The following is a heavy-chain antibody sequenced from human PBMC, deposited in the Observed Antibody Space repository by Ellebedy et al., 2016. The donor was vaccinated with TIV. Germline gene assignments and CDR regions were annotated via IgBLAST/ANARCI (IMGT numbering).Heavy chain of an antibody. CDR3: AREALLWFGEPYYYGMDV. J-gene: IGHJ6*02. CDR2: ISSSGSTI. Sequence: GGSLRLSCAASGFTFSSYEMNWVRRAPGKGLEWVSYISSSGSTIYYADSVKGRFTISRDNAKNSLYLQMNSLRAEGTAVYYCAREALLWFGEPYYYGMDVWGQGTTVTVSS. D-gene: IGHD3-10*01. V-gene: IGHV3-48*03. CDR1: GFTFSSYE.